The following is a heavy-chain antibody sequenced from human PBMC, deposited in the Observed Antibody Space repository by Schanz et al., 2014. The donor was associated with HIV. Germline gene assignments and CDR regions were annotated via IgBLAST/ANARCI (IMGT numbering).Heavy chain of an antibody. CDR2: ISGSGGIT. CDR1: GFNFSLFA. CDR3: STSGYYPPDL. D-gene: IGHD3-3*01. Sequence: VLLLESGGDSVQPGRSLRLSCTASGFNFSLFAMTWIRQAPGRELEWVSAISGSGGITYYADSVKGRFTISRDNSKNTVYLQMDSLRAEDTAVYYCSTSGYYPPDLWGRGTLVTVSS. J-gene: IGHJ2*01. V-gene: IGHV3-23*01.